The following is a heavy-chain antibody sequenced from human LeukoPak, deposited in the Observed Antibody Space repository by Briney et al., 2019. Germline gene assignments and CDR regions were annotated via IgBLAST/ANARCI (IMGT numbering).Heavy chain of an antibody. J-gene: IGHJ4*02. D-gene: IGHD5-18*01. CDR3: ARVYVGTDMVDFDY. Sequence: GGSLRLSCAAPVFSFSSYWMHWVRQAPGKGRVWVSRIKGDGSYITYADSVKGRFTISRDNARNTLYLQMNGLRADDTAVYYCARVYVGTDMVDFDYWGQGTLVTVSS. V-gene: IGHV3-74*01. CDR1: VFSFSSYW. CDR2: IKGDGSYI.